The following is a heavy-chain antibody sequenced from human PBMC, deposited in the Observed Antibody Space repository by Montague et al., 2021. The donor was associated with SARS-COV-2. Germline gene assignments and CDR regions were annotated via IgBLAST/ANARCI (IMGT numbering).Heavy chain of an antibody. J-gene: IGHJ4*02. D-gene: IGHD2-21*01. CDR2: ISYTGRT. CDR1: GGSISSPDYY. V-gene: IGHV4-39*01. CDR3: TRQLPAYCATNKCYPYYFDG. Sequence: SETLSLTCTVSGGSISSPDYYWGWIRQSPGKGLEWIGSISYTGRTYYNPSLRSRVSFSMDTSKNHSSLSLSSVTVADTAVYFCTRQLPAYCATNKCYPYYFDGWGRGGLVTDSS.